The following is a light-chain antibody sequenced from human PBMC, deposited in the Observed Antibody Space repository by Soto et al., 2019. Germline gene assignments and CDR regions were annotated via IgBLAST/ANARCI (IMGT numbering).Light chain of an antibody. CDR3: SAYTVSRTYG. CDR1: SSDVGAYNF. V-gene: IGLV2-14*03. J-gene: IGLJ1*01. Sequence: QSALTQPASVSGSPGQSITISCTGTSSDVGAYNFVSWHQQHPGKAPKLMIYNVYDRPSGISYRFSGSKSGNTASLTISGLQGEDEADYDCSAYTVSRTYGFGTGTKLTVL. CDR2: NVY.